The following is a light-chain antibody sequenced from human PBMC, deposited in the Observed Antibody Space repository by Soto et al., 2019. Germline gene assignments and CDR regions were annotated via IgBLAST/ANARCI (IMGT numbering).Light chain of an antibody. Sequence: GDRVTITCRASQSMSSWLAWYQQKPGEAPKVLIYDASSLESGVPSRFSGSGSGTEFTLTIGSLQPEDFATYYCLRYNAFSQTFGQGTKV. J-gene: IGKJ1*01. CDR3: LRYNAFSQT. V-gene: IGKV1-5*01. CDR2: DAS. CDR1: QSMSSW.